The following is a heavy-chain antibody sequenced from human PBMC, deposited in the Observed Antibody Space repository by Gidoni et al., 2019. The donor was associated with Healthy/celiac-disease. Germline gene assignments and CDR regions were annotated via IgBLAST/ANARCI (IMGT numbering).Heavy chain of an antibody. CDR3: ARLAGVVTPGWFDP. J-gene: IGHJ5*02. Sequence: QVQLQESGPGLVKPSETLSLTCTVSGGSISSYYWSWIRQPPGKGLEWIGYIYYSGSTNYNPSLKSRVTISVDTSKNQFSLKLSSVTAADTAVYYCARLAGVVTPGWFDPWGQGTLVTVSS. D-gene: IGHD2-21*02. CDR2: IYYSGST. V-gene: IGHV4-59*01. CDR1: GGSISSYY.